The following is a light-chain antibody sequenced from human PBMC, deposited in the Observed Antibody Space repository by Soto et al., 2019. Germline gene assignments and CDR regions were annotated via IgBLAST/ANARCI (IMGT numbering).Light chain of an antibody. CDR2: DND. CDR1: SSNIGSWP. CDR3: QSYDNTLSAWV. V-gene: IGLV1-40*01. Sequence: QSVLTQPPSVSGAPGQRVTISCTGSSSNIGSWPAHWFRQVPGTAPRLLIYDNDNRPSGVPDRFSGSKSGTSASLAITGLQAADEADYYCQSYDNTLSAWVFGGGTKLTVL. J-gene: IGLJ3*02.